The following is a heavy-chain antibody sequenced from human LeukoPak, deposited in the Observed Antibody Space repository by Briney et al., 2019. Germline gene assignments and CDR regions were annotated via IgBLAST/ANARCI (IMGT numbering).Heavy chain of an antibody. CDR1: GYSFTSYW. V-gene: IGHV5-10-1*01. J-gene: IGHJ4*02. CDR2: IDPSDSYT. Sequence: GESLRIPCKGSGYSFTSYWISWVRQMPGKGLEWMGRIDPSDSYTNYSPSFQGHVTISADKSISTAYLQWSSLKASDTAMYYCATSDIVATSFGDWGQGTLVTVSS. D-gene: IGHD5-12*01. CDR3: ATSDIVATSFGD.